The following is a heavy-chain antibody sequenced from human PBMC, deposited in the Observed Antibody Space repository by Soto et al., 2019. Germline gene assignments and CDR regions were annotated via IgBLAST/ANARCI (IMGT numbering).Heavy chain of an antibody. D-gene: IGHD3-3*01. CDR3: ARGRGRITIFGVVNGGKNYFDY. CDR2: MNPNSGNT. Sequence: QVQLVQSGAEVKKPGASVKVSCKASGYTFTSYDINWVRQATGQGLEWMGWMNPNSGNTGYAQKFQGRFTMTRNTSISTAYMELSSLRSEDTAVYYCARGRGRITIFGVVNGGKNYFDYWGQGTLVTVSS. J-gene: IGHJ4*02. V-gene: IGHV1-8*01. CDR1: GYTFTSYD.